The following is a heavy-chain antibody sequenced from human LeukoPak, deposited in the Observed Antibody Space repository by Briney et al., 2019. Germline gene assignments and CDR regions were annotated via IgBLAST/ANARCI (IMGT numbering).Heavy chain of an antibody. CDR1: AGTFSSYA. D-gene: IGHD3-10*01. J-gene: IGHJ6*02. CDR2: IIPILGIA. CDR3: ARSRFGDYGMDV. V-gene: IGHV1-69*04. Sequence: ASVKVSFKASAGTFSSYAISWVRQAPGQGLEWMGRIIPILGIANYAQKFQGRATITADKSTSTAYMELSSLRSEDTAVYYCARSRFGDYGMDVWGQGTTVTVSS.